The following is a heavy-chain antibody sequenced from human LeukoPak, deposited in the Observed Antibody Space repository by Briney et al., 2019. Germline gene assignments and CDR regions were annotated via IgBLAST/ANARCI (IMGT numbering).Heavy chain of an antibody. CDR2: INPNSGGT. Sequence: ASVKVSCKASGYTFTCYYMHWVRQAPGQGLEWMGWINPNSGGTNYAQKFQGRVTMTRDTSISTAYMELSRLRSDDTAVYYCATTTVTTRRWFDPWGQGTLVTVSS. CDR1: GYTFTCYY. V-gene: IGHV1-2*02. J-gene: IGHJ5*02. CDR3: ATTTVTTRRWFDP. D-gene: IGHD4-17*01.